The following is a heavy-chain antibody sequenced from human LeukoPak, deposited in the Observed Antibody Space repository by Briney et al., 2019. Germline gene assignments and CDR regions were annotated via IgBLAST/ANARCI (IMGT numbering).Heavy chain of an antibody. J-gene: IGHJ4*02. CDR2: IYPGDSDI. CDR1: GYSFTNYW. V-gene: IGHV5-51*01. Sequence: GEPLKISCKGSGYSFTNYWIGWVRQMPGKGLEWMGIIYPGDSDIRYNPSFRGQVTISVDKSISTAYLQWSSLKASDTAMYYCARQHSGYDLGLTTVTSGPFDYWGQGTLVAVSS. D-gene: IGHD5-12*01. CDR3: ARQHSGYDLGLTTVTSGPFDY.